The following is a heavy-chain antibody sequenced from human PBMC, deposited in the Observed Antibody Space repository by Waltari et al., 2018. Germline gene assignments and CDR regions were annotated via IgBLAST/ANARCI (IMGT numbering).Heavy chain of an antibody. Sequence: QLLESGGGWIQPGGSLRLSCVASGFTFSNFAISWVRQAPGKGLEWVSGITSGGGDTYYADSVRGRFTISRDNARNRLYLQMNSLRDEDTAVYYCAKEIHTIGRPCFDCWGQGVRV. CDR2: ITSGGGDT. J-gene: IGHJ4*02. CDR1: GFTFSNFA. CDR3: AKEIHTIGRPCFDC. V-gene: IGHV3-23*01.